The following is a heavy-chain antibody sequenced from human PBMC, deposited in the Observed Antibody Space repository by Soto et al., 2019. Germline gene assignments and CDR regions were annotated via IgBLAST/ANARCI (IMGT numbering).Heavy chain of an antibody. CDR1: GFTFSSYS. CDR3: ARARVGTTVTTEGDY. Sequence: GGSLRLSCAASGFTFSSYSMNWVRQAPGKGLEWVSYISSSSSTIYYADSVKGRFTISRDNAKNSLYLQMNSLRDEDTAVYYCARARVGTTVTTEGDYWGQGTLVTVSS. CDR2: ISSSSSTI. V-gene: IGHV3-48*02. J-gene: IGHJ4*02. D-gene: IGHD4-17*01.